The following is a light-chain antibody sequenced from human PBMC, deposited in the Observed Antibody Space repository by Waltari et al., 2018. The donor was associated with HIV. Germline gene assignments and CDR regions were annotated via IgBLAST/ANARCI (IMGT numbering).Light chain of an antibody. CDR3: QQSYSYPRT. CDR1: QTIDNY. J-gene: IGKJ3*01. CDR2: AAS. V-gene: IGKV1-39*01. Sequence: DIQMTQSTSSLSASVGDRVTITCRASQTIDNYLNWYQQKPGKAPKVLIYAASSLQSGVPSRFSASGTGTVFTLTINTLQPEDVATYYCQQSYSYPRTFGPGTKVDVK.